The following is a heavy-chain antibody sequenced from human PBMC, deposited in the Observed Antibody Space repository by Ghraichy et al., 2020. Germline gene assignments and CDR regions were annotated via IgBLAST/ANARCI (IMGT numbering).Heavy chain of an antibody. CDR2: ISAGGST. Sequence: GGSLRLSCAASGFISNNDVMNWVRQAPGKGLEWVALISAGGSTYYADSVKGRFTISRDNSKNMLFLQMSRLRAEDTAVYYCAKSTASYLYFDYWGQGTMVTVSS. CDR3: AKSTASYLYFDY. V-gene: IGHV3-23*01. J-gene: IGHJ4*02. D-gene: IGHD1-1*01. CDR1: GFISNNDV.